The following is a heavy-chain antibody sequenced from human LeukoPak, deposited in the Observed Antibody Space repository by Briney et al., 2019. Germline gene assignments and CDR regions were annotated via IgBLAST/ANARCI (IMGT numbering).Heavy chain of an antibody. D-gene: IGHD2-8*01. CDR3: ATDTAGYCTNGVCSNFDC. V-gene: IGHV1-24*01. CDR1: GYTLTEFS. J-gene: IGHJ4*02. Sequence: ASVKVSRMVSGYTLTEFSMHWVRQAPGKGVEWMGGFDPEDGETIYAQKFQGRVTMTEDTSTDTAYMKLSSLRSEDTAVYYCATDTAGYCTNGVCSNFDCGGQGTLVTVSS. CDR2: FDPEDGET.